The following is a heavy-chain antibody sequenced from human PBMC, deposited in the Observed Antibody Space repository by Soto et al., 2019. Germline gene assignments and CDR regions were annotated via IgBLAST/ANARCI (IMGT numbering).Heavy chain of an antibody. J-gene: IGHJ6*02. CDR2: IYYSGSA. D-gene: IGHD3-10*01. Sequence: PSETLSLTCTVSGDSVTSVSXXWSWIRQPPGKGLEWIGYIYYSGSADYNPSLGSRVTISIDTSKNQFSLKLTSVTAADTAVYYCARGVGFGYYYYHMDLWGQGTTVTVSS. CDR3: ARGVGFGYYYYHMDL. CDR1: GDSVTSVSXX. V-gene: IGHV4-61*01.